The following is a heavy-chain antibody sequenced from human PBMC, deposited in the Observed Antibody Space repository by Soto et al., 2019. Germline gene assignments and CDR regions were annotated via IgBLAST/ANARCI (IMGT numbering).Heavy chain of an antibody. CDR3: TGEVASGY. V-gene: IGHV3-30*03. Sequence: QVQLVESGGGVVQPGRSLRLSCAVSGFTGSTYGMHWVRQAPGKGLEWVAVISRDGGTKYYADSVKGRFTISRDNSRNTLFSEMNSLRGDDMAVYYCTGEVASGYWGQGTLVTVSS. J-gene: IGHJ4*02. CDR1: GFTGSTYG. D-gene: IGHD7-27*01. CDR2: ISRDGGTK.